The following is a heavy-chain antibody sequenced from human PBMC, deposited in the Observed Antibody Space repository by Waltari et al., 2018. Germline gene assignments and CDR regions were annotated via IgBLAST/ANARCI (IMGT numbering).Heavy chain of an antibody. J-gene: IGHJ4*02. CDR2: IKQDGSEK. V-gene: IGHV3-7*01. CDR3: ARRNGCDY. Sequence: EVQLVESGGGLVQPGGSLRLSCSASGFPFSDTLMTWVRQAPGKGLEWVANIKQDGSEKYYVDSVKGRFTISRDNAKNSLYLQLNSLRAEDSAVYYCARRNGCDYWGQGTLVTVSS. CDR1: GFPFSDTL. D-gene: IGHD6-19*01.